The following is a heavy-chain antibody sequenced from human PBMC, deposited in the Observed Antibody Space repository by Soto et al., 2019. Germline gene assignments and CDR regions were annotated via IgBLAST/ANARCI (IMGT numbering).Heavy chain of an antibody. D-gene: IGHD3-22*01. CDR1: GYSFTSYG. Sequence: ASVKVSCKASGYSFTSYGLSWVRQAPGQGLEWMGWISAYNGNTNYAQKLQGRVTMTTDTSTSTASMELRSLRSDDTAVYYCARVLGLITTIIAIDYWGQGTLVTVSS. CDR3: ARVLGLITTIIAIDY. V-gene: IGHV1-18*04. CDR2: ISAYNGNT. J-gene: IGHJ4*02.